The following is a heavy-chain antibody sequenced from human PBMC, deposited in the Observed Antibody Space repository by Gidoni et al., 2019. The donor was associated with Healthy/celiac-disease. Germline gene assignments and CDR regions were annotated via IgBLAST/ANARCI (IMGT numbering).Heavy chain of an antibody. D-gene: IGHD4-17*01. CDR2: IFSNDEK. V-gene: IGHV2-26*01. CDR1: GFSLSNARMG. Sequence: QVTLKESGPVLVKPTETLTLTCTVSGFSLSNARMGVSWIRQPPGKALEWLAHIFSNDEKSYSTSLKSRLTISKDTSKSQVVLTMTNMDPVDTATYYCARGTTVVIGGDYTTEVMDVWGQGTTVTVSS. J-gene: IGHJ6*02. CDR3: ARGTTVVIGGDYTTEVMDV.